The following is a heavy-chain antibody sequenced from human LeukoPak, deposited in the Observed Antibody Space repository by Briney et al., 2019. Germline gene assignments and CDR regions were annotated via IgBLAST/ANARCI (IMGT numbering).Heavy chain of an antibody. CDR2: INSDGSST. CDR3: ARAQPPLYGDYVG. J-gene: IGHJ4*02. V-gene: IGHV3-74*01. Sequence: PGGSLRLSCAASGFTFSSYWMHWVRQAPGQGLVWVSRINSDGSSTRYADSVKGRFTISRDNAKNTLYLQMSSLRAEDTAVYYCARAQPPLYGDYVGWGQGTLVTVSS. CDR1: GFTFSSYW. D-gene: IGHD4-17*01.